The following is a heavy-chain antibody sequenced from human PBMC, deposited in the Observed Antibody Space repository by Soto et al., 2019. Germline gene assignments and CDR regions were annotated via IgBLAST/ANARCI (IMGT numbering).Heavy chain of an antibody. D-gene: IGHD6-13*01. J-gene: IGHJ4*02. V-gene: IGHV3-23*01. CDR3: AKDGSSWYSFDY. CDR2: IDGSGGST. CDR1: GFTFSSYA. Sequence: PGVSLRFSCAASGFTFSSYAMSWVRQAPGKGLEWVSAIDGSGGSTDYADSVKGRFTISRDNSKHTLYLQMNSLRAEDTVVYYCAKDGSSWYSFDYWGQGTLVTVSS.